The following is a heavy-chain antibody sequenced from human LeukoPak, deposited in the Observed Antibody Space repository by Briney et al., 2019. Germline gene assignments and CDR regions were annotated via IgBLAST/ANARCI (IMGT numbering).Heavy chain of an antibody. J-gene: IGHJ4*02. Sequence: AGSLRLSCAASGFTFSSYSMNWVRQAPGKGLEWVSSISSSSSYIYYADSVKGRFTISRDNAKNSLYLQMNSLRAEDTAVYYCARDGHYYDSSGYSVYWGQGTLVTVSS. CDR3: ARDGHYYDSSGYSVY. CDR1: GFTFSSYS. V-gene: IGHV3-21*01. CDR2: ISSSSSYI. D-gene: IGHD3-22*01.